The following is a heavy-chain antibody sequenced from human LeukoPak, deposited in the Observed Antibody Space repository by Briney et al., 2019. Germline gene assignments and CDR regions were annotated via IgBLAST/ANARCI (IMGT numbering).Heavy chain of an antibody. CDR2: IRYDGSNK. V-gene: IGHV3-30*02. CDR1: GFTFSSYG. Sequence: GGSLRLSCAASGFTFSSYGMHWVRQAPGKGLEWVAFIRYDGSNKYYADPVKGRFTISRDNSKNTLYLQMNSLRAEDTAVYYCARAPSLGSCFDYWGQGTLVSVSS. D-gene: IGHD2-15*01. J-gene: IGHJ4*02. CDR3: ARAPSLGSCFDY.